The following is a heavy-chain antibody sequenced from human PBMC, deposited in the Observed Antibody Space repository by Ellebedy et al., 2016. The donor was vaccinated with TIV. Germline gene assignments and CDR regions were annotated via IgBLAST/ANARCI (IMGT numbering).Heavy chain of an antibody. Sequence: MPSETLSLTCTVSGGSISSSSYYWGWIRQPPGKGLGWIGSLYYSRSTYYNPSLNSRVTMSIDTSKNQFSLKLNSVTAADTAVYYCARHNVLSRSQLGHHFDFWGQGTLVTVSS. CDR2: LYYSRST. J-gene: IGHJ4*02. CDR3: ARHNVLSRSQLGHHFDF. CDR1: GGSISSSSYY. D-gene: IGHD3-16*01. V-gene: IGHV4-39*01.